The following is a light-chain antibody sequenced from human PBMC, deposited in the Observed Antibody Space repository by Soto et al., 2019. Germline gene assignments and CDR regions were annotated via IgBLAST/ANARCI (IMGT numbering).Light chain of an antibody. V-gene: IGKV1-9*01. CDR1: QGISSY. Sequence: IQLTQSPSFLSASVGDRVTITCRASQGISSYLAWYQQKPGKAPKLLIYAASTLQSGVPSRFSGSGSGTDFTLTISSLQPEDFATYYCQQLNSYPLFGGGTKVEIK. CDR2: AAS. J-gene: IGKJ4*01. CDR3: QQLNSYPL.